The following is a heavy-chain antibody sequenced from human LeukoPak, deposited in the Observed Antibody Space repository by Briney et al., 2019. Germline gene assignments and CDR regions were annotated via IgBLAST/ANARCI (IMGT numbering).Heavy chain of an antibody. J-gene: IGHJ4*02. CDR1: GFIFSSYW. Sequence: GGSLRLSCAASGFIFSSYWMSWVRQAPGKGLEWVANIKQDGSEKYYVDSVKGRFTISRDNAKNTLYLQMNSLRAEDTAVYYCAKVPYSSSSYYFDYWGQGTLVTVSS. CDR3: AKVPYSSSSYYFDY. V-gene: IGHV3-7*03. D-gene: IGHD6-6*01. CDR2: IKQDGSEK.